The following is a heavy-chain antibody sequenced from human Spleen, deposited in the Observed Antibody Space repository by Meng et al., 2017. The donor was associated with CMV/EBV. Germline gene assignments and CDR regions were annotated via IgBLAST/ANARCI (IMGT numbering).Heavy chain of an antibody. Sequence: SETLSLTCAVYGGSFSGYYWSWIRQPPGKGLEWIGEINHSGSTNYNPSLKSRVTISVDTSKNQFSLKLSSVTAADTAVYYCARQRGAVVVVAGPLTQEPEFDYWGQGTLVTVSS. J-gene: IGHJ4*02. CDR2: INHSGST. V-gene: IGHV4-34*01. CDR3: ARQRGAVVVVAGPLTQEPEFDY. CDR1: GGSFSGYY. D-gene: IGHD2-15*01.